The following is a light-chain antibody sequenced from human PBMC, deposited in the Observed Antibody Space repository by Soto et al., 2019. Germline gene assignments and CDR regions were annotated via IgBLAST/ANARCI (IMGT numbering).Light chain of an antibody. CDR2: AAS. CDR1: QSIRGY. V-gene: IGKV1-39*01. CDR3: QQTYRTPLT. J-gene: IGKJ4*01. Sequence: DIPITQSPSSLSASVGDRVTVTCRASQSIRGYLNWYQHKPGEAPKLLIYAASSLHSGVPSRFSGSGSGTDFTLTISSLHPEDFATYACQQTYRTPLTFGGGTKVEIK.